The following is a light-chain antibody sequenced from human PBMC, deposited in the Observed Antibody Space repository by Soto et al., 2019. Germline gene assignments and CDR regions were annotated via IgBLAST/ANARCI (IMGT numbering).Light chain of an antibody. V-gene: IGKV1-12*01. Sequence: DLRMTQSPSSVSASVGDRLTITCRASQDISDWLAWYQQKPGKAPKLLIYAASTLQSGVPSRFSGTGSGTDFTLTISSLQPEDFATYYCLEASSFPFTFGPGTKVEIK. CDR3: LEASSFPFT. CDR1: QDISDW. J-gene: IGKJ3*01. CDR2: AAS.